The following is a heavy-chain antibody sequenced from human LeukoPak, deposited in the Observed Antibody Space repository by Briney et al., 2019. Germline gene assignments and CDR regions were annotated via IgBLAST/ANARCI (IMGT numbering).Heavy chain of an antibody. J-gene: IGHJ5*02. CDR3: ARLRGIVATMNWFDP. D-gene: IGHD5-12*01. CDR1: GGTFSSYA. CDR2: IIPIFGTA. V-gene: IGHV1-69*06. Sequence: SVKVSCKASGGTFSSYAISWVRQAPGQGLEWMGGIIPIFGTANYAQKFQGRVTITADKSTSTDYMELSSLRSEDTAVYYCARLRGIVATMNWFDPWGQGTLVTVSS.